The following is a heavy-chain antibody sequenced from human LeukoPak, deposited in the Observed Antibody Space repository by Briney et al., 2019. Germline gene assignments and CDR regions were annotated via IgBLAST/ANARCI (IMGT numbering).Heavy chain of an antibody. D-gene: IGHD2-15*01. CDR1: GGTFSSYA. V-gene: IGHV1-69*06. J-gene: IGHJ4*02. CDR3: ATDDCSGGIQGCAFGY. CDR2: XIPIFGTA. Sequence: ASVKVSCKASGGTFSSYAISWVRQAPGQGLEWMXXXIPIFGTANYAQKFQGRVTITADKSTSTAYMELSSLRSEDTAVYYCATDDCSGGIQGCAFGYWGQGTLVTVSS.